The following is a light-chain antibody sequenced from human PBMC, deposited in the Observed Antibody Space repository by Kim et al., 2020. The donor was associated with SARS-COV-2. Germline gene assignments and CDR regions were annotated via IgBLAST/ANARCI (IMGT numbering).Light chain of an antibody. CDR1: QVINNY. V-gene: IGKV1-27*01. Sequence: DIQMTQSPSSLSASVGDRVTITCRESQVINNYLAWHQQKPGKAPTVLIYGASTLHSGVPSRFSGSGSGTDFTLTISSLQPEDVGTYYCQKYDSAPWTFGHGTKVDIK. CDR2: GAS. J-gene: IGKJ1*01. CDR3: QKYDSAPWT.